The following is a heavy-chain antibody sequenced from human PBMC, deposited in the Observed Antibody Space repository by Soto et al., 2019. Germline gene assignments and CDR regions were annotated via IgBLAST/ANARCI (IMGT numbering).Heavy chain of an antibody. V-gene: IGHV4-34*02. CDR2: VCPRGRT. CDR1: GGSFNHYC. D-gene: IGHD3-10*01. Sequence: QVRLQQWGAGLVRPSETLSLTCAVYGGSFNHYCWRWIRQTPGKSLESIGEVCPRGRTNYSPTLKREVRIAVEGSKNKFSLRLTSVTVADTAVYSCARGDYGQYAAFNGIDPWGQGNLVIVAS. CDR3: ARGDYGQYAAFNGIDP. J-gene: IGHJ5*02.